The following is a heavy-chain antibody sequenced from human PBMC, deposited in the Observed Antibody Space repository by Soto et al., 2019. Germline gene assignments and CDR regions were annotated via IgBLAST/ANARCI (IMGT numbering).Heavy chain of an antibody. CDR2: IYYSGST. Sequence: QVHLQESGPGLVKPSRTLSLTCTVSGGSISSGDYYWRWIRQPPGKGLEWIGYIYYSGSTYDNPSLKRRVTISVDTSTNQFSLKLSSVTAADTAVYYCARERPDGSRLDPWGQGTLVTVSS. J-gene: IGHJ5*02. CDR1: GGSISSGDYY. D-gene: IGHD6-13*01. CDR3: ARERPDGSRLDP. V-gene: IGHV4-30-4*01.